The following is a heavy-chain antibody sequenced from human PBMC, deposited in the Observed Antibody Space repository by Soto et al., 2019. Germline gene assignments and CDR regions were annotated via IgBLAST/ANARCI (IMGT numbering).Heavy chain of an antibody. CDR2: ISSSSSYI. V-gene: IGHV3-21*01. CDR1: GFTFSSYS. Sequence: EVQLVESGGGLVKPGGSLRLSCAASGFTFSSYSMNWVRQAPGKGLEWVSSISSSSSYIYYADSVKGRFTISRDNAKNSLYLQMNSLRAEETAVYYCARDPIPGYCSGGSCHNWFDPWGQGTLVTVSS. J-gene: IGHJ5*02. D-gene: IGHD2-15*01. CDR3: ARDPIPGYCSGGSCHNWFDP.